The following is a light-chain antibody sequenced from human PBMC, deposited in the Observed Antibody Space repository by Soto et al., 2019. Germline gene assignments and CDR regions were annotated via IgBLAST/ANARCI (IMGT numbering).Light chain of an antibody. CDR2: DAS. V-gene: IGKV3-11*01. CDR3: HQRSNWSFT. J-gene: IGKJ3*01. CDR1: QSVSSY. Sequence: EIVLTQSPATLSLSPGERATLSCRASQSVSSYLAWSQQKPGQAPRLLIYDASNRATGVPARFSGSGSGTDFTLTISSLEREDCAVCCCHQRSNWSFTFGPRTKVDLK.